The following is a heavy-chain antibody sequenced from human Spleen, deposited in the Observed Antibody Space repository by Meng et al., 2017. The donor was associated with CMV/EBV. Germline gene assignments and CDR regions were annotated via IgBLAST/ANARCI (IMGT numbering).Heavy chain of an antibody. V-gene: IGHV3-23*01. J-gene: IGHJ4*02. CDR3: AKWNDYIAFDY. Sequence: GESLKISCAASGFTFSSYSMNWVRQAPGKGLEWVSAISGSGGSTYYADSVKGRFTISRDNSKNTLYLQMNSLRAEDTAVYYCAKWNDYIAFDYWGQGTLVTVSS. CDR2: ISGSGGST. CDR1: GFTFSSYS. D-gene: IGHD4-11*01.